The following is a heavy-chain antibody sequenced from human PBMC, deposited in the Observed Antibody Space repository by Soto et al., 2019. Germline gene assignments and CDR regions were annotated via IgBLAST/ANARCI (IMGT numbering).Heavy chain of an antibody. J-gene: IGHJ5*02. V-gene: IGHV4-31*03. Sequence: PSETLSLTGTVSNESMSSGGYFWVWILQHPGKALEWIGHISSSGSANPNPSLKSRVSMSVDSSNNQFSLKLTSVTVADTAVYYCARGGGYTASGGNSGFWFDPWGQGTLVTVS. CDR3: ARGGGYTASGGNSGFWFDP. CDR1: NESMSSGGYF. D-gene: IGHD5-18*01. CDR2: ISSSGSA.